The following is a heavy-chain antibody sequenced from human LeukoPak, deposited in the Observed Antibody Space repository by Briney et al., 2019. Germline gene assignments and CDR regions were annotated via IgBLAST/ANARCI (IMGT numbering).Heavy chain of an antibody. CDR1: GGSISSYY. D-gene: IGHD6-19*01. CDR2: IYYSGST. V-gene: IGHV4-59*01. J-gene: IGHJ1*01. CDR3: ASISIAVAGTAEYFQH. Sequence: SETLSLTCTVSGGSISSYYWSWIRQPPGKGLEWIGNIYYSGSTNYNPSLKSRVTISVDTSKNQFSLKLSSVTAADTAVYYCASISIAVAGTAEYFQHWGQGTLVTVSS.